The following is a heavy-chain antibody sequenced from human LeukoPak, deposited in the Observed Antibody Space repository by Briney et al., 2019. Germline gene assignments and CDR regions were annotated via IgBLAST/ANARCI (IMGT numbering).Heavy chain of an antibody. V-gene: IGHV3-7*03. CDR2: IKQDGSEK. D-gene: IGHD2-2*01. J-gene: IGHJ4*02. Sequence: GGSLRLSCAASGFTFSNYWMTRVRQAPGKGLEWVASIKQDGSEKYYVDSVKGRFTFSRDNAKNSLYLQMDSLRAEDTAVYYCAKGLPATLLDYWGQGTLVTVSS. CDR3: AKGLPATLLDY. CDR1: GFTFSNYW.